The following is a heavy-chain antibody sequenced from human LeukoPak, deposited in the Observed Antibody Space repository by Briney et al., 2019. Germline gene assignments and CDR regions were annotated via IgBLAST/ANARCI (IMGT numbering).Heavy chain of an antibody. CDR1: GASISSYY. Sequence: SETLSLTCTVSGASISSYYWSWIRQPAGKGLEWIGRIYTSGSTNYNPSLKSRVTISVDTSKNQFSLKLSSVTAADTAVYYCARGLRYSSSWSVYFDYWGQGTLVTVSS. CDR2: IYTSGST. J-gene: IGHJ4*02. V-gene: IGHV4-4*07. D-gene: IGHD6-13*01. CDR3: ARGLRYSSSWSVYFDY.